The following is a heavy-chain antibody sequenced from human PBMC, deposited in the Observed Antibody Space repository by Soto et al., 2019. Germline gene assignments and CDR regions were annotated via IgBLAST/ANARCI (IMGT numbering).Heavy chain of an antibody. V-gene: IGHV3-15*07. CDR2: IKSKPAGGTT. CDR1: GFSFSDAW. CDR3: VRDTPGYSRGADD. Sequence: EVQLVESGGGLVKPGGSLRLTCAASGFSFSDAWMNWVRQVPGKGLEWVGHIKSKPAGGTTDYAAPVKVRFSISRDDSKNTVYLQMNSLRTEDTALYYCVRDTPGYSRGADDWGQGTLVTVSS. D-gene: IGHD5-12*01. J-gene: IGHJ4*02.